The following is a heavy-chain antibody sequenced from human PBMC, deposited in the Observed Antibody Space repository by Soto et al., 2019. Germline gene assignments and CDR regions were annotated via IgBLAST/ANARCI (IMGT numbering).Heavy chain of an antibody. CDR3: ARESYYGSGATVVAS. Sequence: QVQLQESGPGLVKPSETLSLTCTVSGGSISGFYWSWIRQPPGKGLEWIGYIYYSGTTSYNPSLNGRVTMSVDMSKNQFSLKVNSVTAADTAVYYCARESYYGSGATVVASWGQGTLVTVSS. CDR2: IYYSGTT. V-gene: IGHV4-59*01. J-gene: IGHJ5*01. D-gene: IGHD3-10*01. CDR1: GGSISGFY.